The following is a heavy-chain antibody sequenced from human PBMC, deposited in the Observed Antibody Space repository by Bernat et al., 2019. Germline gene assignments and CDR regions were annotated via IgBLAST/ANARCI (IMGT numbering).Heavy chain of an antibody. CDR3: ARDPRAYCGGDCYLVY. V-gene: IGHV1-69*12. D-gene: IGHD2-21*02. CDR1: GGTFSSYA. CDR2: IIPIFGTA. Sequence: QVQLVQSGAEVKKPGSSVKVSCKASGGTFSSYAISWVRQAPGQGLEWMGGIIPIFGTANYAQKFQGRVTITADESTSTAYMELNSLRAEDTAVYYCARDPRAYCGGDCYLVYWGQGTLVTVSS. J-gene: IGHJ4*02.